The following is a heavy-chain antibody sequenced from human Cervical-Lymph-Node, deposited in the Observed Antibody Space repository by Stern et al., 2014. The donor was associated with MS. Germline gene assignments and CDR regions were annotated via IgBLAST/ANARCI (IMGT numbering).Heavy chain of an antibody. CDR2: IIPVFGIV. D-gene: IGHD6-19*01. CDR1: GGTFSTYA. CDR3: ARVNEGTAVEDYYYGLDV. J-gene: IGHJ6*02. V-gene: IGHV1-69*01. Sequence: VQLVESGAEVRKPGSSVKVSCKASGGTFSTYAINWVRQAPGHGLEWMGGIIPVFGIVNYAQDFQGRVTITADAATSTAYMELSNLRSYDTAVYYCARVNEGTAVEDYYYGLDVWGQGTTVTVSS.